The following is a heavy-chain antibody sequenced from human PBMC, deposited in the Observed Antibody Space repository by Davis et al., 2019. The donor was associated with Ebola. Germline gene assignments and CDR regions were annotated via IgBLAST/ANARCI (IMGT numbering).Heavy chain of an antibody. CDR3: ERAATPDYGDYYYYYGMDV. Sequence: GESPKIPCASPGFTFRRYSMNWVRQAPGKGLGWVSYISSSSSNIYYADSVKGRFTISRDNAKNSLYLQMNSLRDEDTAVYYCERAATPDYGDYYYYYGMDVWGQGTTVTVSS. D-gene: IGHD4-17*01. CDR1: GFTFRRYS. J-gene: IGHJ6*02. V-gene: IGHV3-48*02. CDR2: ISSSSSNI.